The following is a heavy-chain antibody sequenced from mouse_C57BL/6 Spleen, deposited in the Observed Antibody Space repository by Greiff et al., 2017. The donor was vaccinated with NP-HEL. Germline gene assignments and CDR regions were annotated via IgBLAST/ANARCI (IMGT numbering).Heavy chain of an antibody. J-gene: IGHJ3*01. D-gene: IGHD2-1*01. CDR2: IYPGDGDT. V-gene: IGHV1-80*01. CDR3: ARGGYGNMAWFAY. Sequence: QVQLQQSGAELVKPGASVKISCKASGYAFSSYWMNWVKQRPGKGLEWIGQIYPGDGDTNYNGKFKGKATLTADKSSSTAYMQLSSLTSEDSAVYFCARGGYGNMAWFAYWGQGTLVTVSA. CDR1: GYAFSSYW.